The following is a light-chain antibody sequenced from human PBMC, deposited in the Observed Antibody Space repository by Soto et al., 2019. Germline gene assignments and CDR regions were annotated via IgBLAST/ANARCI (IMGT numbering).Light chain of an antibody. CDR3: QSYDSSLSGRYV. J-gene: IGLJ1*01. CDR1: SSIIGAGYD. Sequence: QSVLTQPPSVSGAPGQRVTISCTGSSSIIGAGYDVHWYQQLPGTAPKLLIYGNSNRPSGVPDRFSGSKSGTSASLAITGLQAEDEADYYCQSYDSSLSGRYVFGTGTKVTVL. V-gene: IGLV1-40*01. CDR2: GNS.